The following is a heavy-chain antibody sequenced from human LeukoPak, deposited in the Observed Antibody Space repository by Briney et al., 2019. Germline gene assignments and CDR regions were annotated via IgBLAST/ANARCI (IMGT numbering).Heavy chain of an antibody. J-gene: IGHJ5*02. CDR1: GGSISSGSYY. D-gene: IGHD3-16*01. Sequence: SETLSLTCTVSGGSISSGSYYWSWIRQPAGKGLEWIGRIYTSGSTNYNPSLKSRVTISVDTSKNQFSLKLSSVTAADTAVYYCATRGGLGHPMYNWFDPWGQGTLVTVSS. CDR2: IYTSGST. V-gene: IGHV4-61*02. CDR3: ATRGGLGHPMYNWFDP.